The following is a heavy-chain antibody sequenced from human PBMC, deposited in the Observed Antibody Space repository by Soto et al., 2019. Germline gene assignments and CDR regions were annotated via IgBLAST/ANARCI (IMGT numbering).Heavy chain of an antibody. Sequence: GGSMRLSCAASGFTFSSYAMSWVRQTPGMGLEWVSAIGGSGGTTYYADSVKGRFTISRDNSKNTLYLQMNSLRAEDTAVYYCAKNCGGDCYTNFDFWGQGTLVTVSS. CDR3: AKNCGGDCYTNFDF. CDR2: IGGSGGTT. D-gene: IGHD2-21*02. CDR1: GFTFSSYA. J-gene: IGHJ4*02. V-gene: IGHV3-23*01.